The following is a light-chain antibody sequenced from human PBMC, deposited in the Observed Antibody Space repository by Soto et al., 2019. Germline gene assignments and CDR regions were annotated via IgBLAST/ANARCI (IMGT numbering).Light chain of an antibody. V-gene: IGKV3-20*01. CDR3: QVYGSSVT. CDR2: AAS. J-gene: IGKJ1*01. Sequence: IGLTQSPGTLSLTTGERATLSCRASQRISGYLAWYQHKPGQAPRLLIYAASSRPTGVPDRFSGAESGTDFTFSISRMEPEDFAVYYCQVYGSSVTFGQGTKVDIK. CDR1: QRISGY.